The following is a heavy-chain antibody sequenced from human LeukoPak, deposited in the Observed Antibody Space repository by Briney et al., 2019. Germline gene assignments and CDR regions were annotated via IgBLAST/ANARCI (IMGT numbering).Heavy chain of an antibody. CDR3: AKGGRIAAAGTGYFDY. Sequence: SETLSLTCAVYGGSFSGYYWSWIRQPPGKGLEWIGEINHSGSTNYNPSLKSRVTISVDTSKNQFSLKLSSVTAADTAVYYCAKGGRIAAAGTGYFDYWGQGTLVTVSS. D-gene: IGHD6-13*01. CDR2: INHSGST. J-gene: IGHJ4*02. V-gene: IGHV4-34*01. CDR1: GGSFSGYY.